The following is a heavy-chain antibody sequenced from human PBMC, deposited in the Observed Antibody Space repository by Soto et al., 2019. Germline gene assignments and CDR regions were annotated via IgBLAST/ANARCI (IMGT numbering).Heavy chain of an antibody. CDR3: AREWLGGLGHYFDL. Sequence: QVHLQESGPGLVKPSETLSLTCTVSGGSVSSGSFYWSWIRQSPGKGLEGIANIYYSGRANYNSSLHSRVTMSVDTSNNQFSLKLSSLTAADTAVYYCAREWLGGLGHYFDLWGRGHLVTVSS. CDR2: IYYSGRA. CDR1: GGSVSSGSFY. D-gene: IGHD3-10*01. J-gene: IGHJ2*01. V-gene: IGHV4-61*01.